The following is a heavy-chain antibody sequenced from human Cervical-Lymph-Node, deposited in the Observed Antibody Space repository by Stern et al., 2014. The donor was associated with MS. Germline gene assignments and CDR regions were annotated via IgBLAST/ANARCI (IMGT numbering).Heavy chain of an antibody. J-gene: IGHJ4*02. CDR2: ISSSSSYI. CDR3: VRDPITMVRGVIY. Sequence: EVQLVESGGGLVKPGGYLRLSCAASGFTFSSYSMNWVRQAPGKGLEWVSSISSSSSYIYYADSVKGRFTISRDNAKNSLYLQMNSLRAEDTAVYYCVRDPITMVRGVIYWGQGTLVTVSS. CDR1: GFTFSSYS. D-gene: IGHD3-10*01. V-gene: IGHV3-21*01.